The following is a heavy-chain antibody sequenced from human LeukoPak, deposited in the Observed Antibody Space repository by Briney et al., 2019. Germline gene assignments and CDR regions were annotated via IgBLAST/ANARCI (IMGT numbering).Heavy chain of an antibody. J-gene: IGHJ4*02. CDR1: GFTFDDYA. Sequence: GGSLRLSCAASGFTFDDYATHWVRQAPGKGLEWVSYISWNSGTIAYADSVKGRFTISRDNAKNSLYLQMNSLRPEDTALYYCAKDATCNSGWTDNWGQGTLVTVSS. CDR2: ISWNSGTI. V-gene: IGHV3-9*01. CDR3: AKDATCNSGWTDN. D-gene: IGHD6-19*01.